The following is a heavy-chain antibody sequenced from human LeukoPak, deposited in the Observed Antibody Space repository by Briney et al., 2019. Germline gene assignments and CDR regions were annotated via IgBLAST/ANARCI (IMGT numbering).Heavy chain of an antibody. D-gene: IGHD2-2*02. Sequence: SETLSLTCAVYGGSFSGYYWSWIRQPPGKGLEWIGEINHSGSTNYNPSLKSRVTISVDTSKNQFSLKLSSVTAADTAVYYCARVGWGYCSSTSCHRRNWFDPWGQGTLVTVSS. CDR1: GGSFSGYY. J-gene: IGHJ5*02. CDR2: INHSGST. V-gene: IGHV4-34*01. CDR3: ARVGWGYCSSTSCHRRNWFDP.